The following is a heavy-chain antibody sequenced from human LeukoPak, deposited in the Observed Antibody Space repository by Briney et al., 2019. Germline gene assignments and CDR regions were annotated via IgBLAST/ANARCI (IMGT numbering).Heavy chain of an antibody. D-gene: IGHD3-3*01. CDR1: GYTFTGYY. CDR2: INPNSGGT. CDR3: ARVQVGNTYYDFWSGYYQGYGMDV. Sequence: ASVKVSCKASGYTFTGYYMHWMRQAPGQGLEWMGWINPNSGGTNYAQKFQGRVTMTRDTSISTAYMELSRLRSDDTAVYYCARVQVGNTYYDFWSGYYQGYGMDVWGQGTTVAVSS. J-gene: IGHJ6*02. V-gene: IGHV1-2*02.